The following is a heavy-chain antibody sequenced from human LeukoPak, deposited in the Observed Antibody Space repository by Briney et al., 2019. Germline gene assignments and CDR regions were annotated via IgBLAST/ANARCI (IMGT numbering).Heavy chain of an antibody. CDR2: ISGSGAGT. J-gene: IGHJ5*02. CDR3: AKGEYRGVTGWFDP. CDR1: GFTFSTSA. V-gene: IGHV3-23*01. D-gene: IGHD2-21*02. Sequence: PGGSLRLSCEVFGFTFSTSAMSWVRQAPGKGLEWVSVISGSGAGTYYADSVTGRFTISRDNSKNTLYLQMNSLRAEDTAVYYCAKGEYRGVTGWFDPWGQGTLVTVSS.